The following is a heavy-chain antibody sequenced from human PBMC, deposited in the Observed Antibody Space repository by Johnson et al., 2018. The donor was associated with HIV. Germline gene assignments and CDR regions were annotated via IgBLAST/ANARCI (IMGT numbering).Heavy chain of an antibody. CDR1: GFTFSNYW. CDR2: IKRYGSVK. D-gene: IGHD3-22*01. J-gene: IGHJ3*02. V-gene: IGHV3-7*01. Sequence: VLLVESGGGLVQTGGSLTLSCAASGFTFSNYWMSWVRQVPGKGLEWVANIKRYGSVKHYVEPVKVRFTIPRDNAENALYLRMNSLRVEDTAMYYCARAMYYYDTSGYLIRPRAFDIWGQGTMVTVSS. CDR3: ARAMYYYDTSGYLIRPRAFDI.